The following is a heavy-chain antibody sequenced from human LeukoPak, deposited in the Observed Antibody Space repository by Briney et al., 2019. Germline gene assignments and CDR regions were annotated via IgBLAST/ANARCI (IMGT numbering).Heavy chain of an antibody. CDR2: ISGSGGST. V-gene: IGHV3-23*01. J-gene: IGHJ3*01. Sequence: PGGSLRLSCAASGFTFRSYDMRWVRQAPGKGLEWVSVISGSGGSTHYADSVKGRFTISRDNSKNTQYLQMNSLRAEDTAVYYCAKDGSSGIAAAADAFDVWGQGTMVTVSS. CDR3: AKDGSSGIAAAADAFDV. CDR1: GFTFRSYD. D-gene: IGHD6-13*01.